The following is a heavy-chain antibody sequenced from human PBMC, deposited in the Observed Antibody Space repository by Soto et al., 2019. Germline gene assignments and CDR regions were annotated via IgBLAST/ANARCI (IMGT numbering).Heavy chain of an antibody. CDR1: GGAIGSGYW. J-gene: IGHJ5*02. CDR2: IYHSGGT. D-gene: IGHD4-17*01. Sequence: PSETLSLTCGVSGGAIGSGYWWNWVRQPPGKGLQWIGEIYHSGGTNYNPSLKSRVSISVDKSKSLFSLNLRSVTAADTAAYYCARVSRDPDYFDPWGQGTLVTVSS. V-gene: IGHV4-4*02. CDR3: ARVSRDPDYFDP.